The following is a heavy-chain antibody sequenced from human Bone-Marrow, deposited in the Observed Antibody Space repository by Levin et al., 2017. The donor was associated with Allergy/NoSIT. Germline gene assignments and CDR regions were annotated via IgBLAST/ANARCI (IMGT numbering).Heavy chain of an antibody. V-gene: IGHV1-18*01. CDR2: ISPYSGNT. D-gene: IGHD6-19*01. Sequence: GESLKISCKASGYTFVDHDISWVRQAPGQGLEWMGWISPYSGNTDYIQKFQGRVIMTTDTSTSTAYMELRSLRSDDTAVYYCARTSSRAGDPYYFDYWGLGTLVTVSS. CDR3: ARTSSRAGDPYYFDY. J-gene: IGHJ4*02. CDR1: GYTFVDHD.